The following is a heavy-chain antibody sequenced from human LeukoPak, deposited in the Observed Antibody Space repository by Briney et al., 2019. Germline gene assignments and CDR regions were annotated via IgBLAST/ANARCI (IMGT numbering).Heavy chain of an antibody. V-gene: IGHV3-9*01. J-gene: IGHJ4*02. CDR3: VRLRRELLVGDYFDY. Sequence: GGSLRLSCAASGFTFDDYAMHWVRQAPGKGLEWVSGISANSGSINYPDSVKGRFTISRDNAKNSLYLQMNSLRTEDTALYYCVRLRRELLVGDYFDYWGLGTLVTVSS. D-gene: IGHD1-26*01. CDR2: ISANSGSI. CDR1: GFTFDDYA.